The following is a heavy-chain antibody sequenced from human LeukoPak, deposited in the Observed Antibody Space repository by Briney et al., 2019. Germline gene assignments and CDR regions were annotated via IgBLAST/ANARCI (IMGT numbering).Heavy chain of an antibody. V-gene: IGHV4-34*01. CDR1: GGSFSGYY. D-gene: IGHD3-10*01. Sequence: SETLSLTCAVYGGSFSGYYWSWIRQPPGKGLEWIGEINHSGNTNYNPSLKSRVTISVDTSKNQFSLKLSSVTAADTAVYYCAREATMVRGRKATIRDYWGQGTLVTVSS. CDR2: INHSGNT. CDR3: AREATMVRGRKATIRDY. J-gene: IGHJ4*02.